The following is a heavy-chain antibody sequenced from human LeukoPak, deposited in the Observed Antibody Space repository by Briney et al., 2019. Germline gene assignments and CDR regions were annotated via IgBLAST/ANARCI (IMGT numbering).Heavy chain of an antibody. V-gene: IGHV3-23*01. D-gene: IGHD3-10*01. CDR1: GFTFCSYG. J-gene: IGHJ4*02. CDR3: AKTSSYSPTYYFDY. CDR2: SSGSGSST. Sequence: GGSLRLSCAVSGFTFCSYGMNWVRRAPGKGLEWVSGSSGSGSSTYYADSVKGRFTISRDNSKNTLYLQMNSLRAEDTAVYYCAKTSSYSPTYYFDYWGQGSLVTVSS.